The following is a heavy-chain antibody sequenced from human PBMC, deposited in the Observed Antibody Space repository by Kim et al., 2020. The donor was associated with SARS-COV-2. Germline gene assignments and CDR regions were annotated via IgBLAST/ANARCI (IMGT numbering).Heavy chain of an antibody. CDR2: ISYDGSNK. Sequence: GGSLRLSCAASGFTFSSYGMHWVRQAPGKGLEWVAVISYDGSNKYYADSVKGRLTISRDNSKNTLYLQMNSLRAEDTAVYYCAKEIVGQDVLLWFGELLTPQGMDVWGQGTTVTVSS. D-gene: IGHD3-10*01. CDR1: GFTFSSYG. V-gene: IGHV3-30*18. CDR3: AKEIVGQDVLLWFGELLTPQGMDV. J-gene: IGHJ6*02.